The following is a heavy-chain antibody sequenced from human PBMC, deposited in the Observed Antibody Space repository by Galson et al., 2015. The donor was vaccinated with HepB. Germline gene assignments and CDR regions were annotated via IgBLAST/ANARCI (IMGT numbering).Heavy chain of an antibody. CDR3: ARDYYKMFHSARTFGVDV. CDR1: GFTFSSYT. CDR2: ISSGNQYV. D-gene: IGHD3-22*01. J-gene: IGHJ6*02. Sequence: SLRLSCAASGFTFSSYTMNWVRQAPGKGLEWVSSISSGNQYVYYSDSVRGRFTISRDNAKNSLYLQMDSLGTEDAAIYYCARDYYKMFHSARTFGVDVCGQGATVTVSS. V-gene: IGHV3-21*01.